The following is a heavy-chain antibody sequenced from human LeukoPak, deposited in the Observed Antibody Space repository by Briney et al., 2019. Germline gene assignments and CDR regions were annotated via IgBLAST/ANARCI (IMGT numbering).Heavy chain of an antibody. D-gene: IGHD1-26*01. CDR3: ARRFHSGSYYFPFDY. J-gene: IGHJ4*02. Sequence: GASVKVSCKASGYTFTVYYMHWVRQAPGQGLEWMGWINPNSGGTNYAQKFQGRVTMTRDTSISTAYMELSRLRSDDTAVYYCARRFHSGSYYFPFDYWGQGTLVTVSS. V-gene: IGHV1-2*02. CDR2: INPNSGGT. CDR1: GYTFTVYY.